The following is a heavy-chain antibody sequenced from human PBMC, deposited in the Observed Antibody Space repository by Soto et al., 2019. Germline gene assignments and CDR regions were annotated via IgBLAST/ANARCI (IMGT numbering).Heavy chain of an antibody. CDR1: GYTFTSYA. CDR2: INAGNGNT. Sequence: GASVKVSCKASGYTFTSYAMHWVRQAPGQRLEWMGWINAGNGNTKYSQKFQGRVTITRDTSASTAYMELSSLRSEDTAVYYCARPEHPAISFGGTGCDYSSQGTLVTVSS. J-gene: IGHJ4*02. D-gene: IGHD1-26*01. CDR3: ARPEHPAISFGGTGCDY. V-gene: IGHV1-3*01.